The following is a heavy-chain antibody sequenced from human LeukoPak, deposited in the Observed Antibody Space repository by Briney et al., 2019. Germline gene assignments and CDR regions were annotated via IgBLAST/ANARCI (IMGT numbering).Heavy chain of an antibody. CDR1: GCTFTSYG. CDR3: ARDDDSSGSDAFDI. D-gene: IGHD3-22*01. V-gene: IGHV1-18*01. Sequence: VASVKVSCKASGCTFTSYGISWVRQAPGQGLEWMGWISAYNGNTNYAQKLQGRVTMTTDTSTSTAYMELRSLRSDDTAVYYCARDDDSSGSDAFDIWGQGTMVTVSS. J-gene: IGHJ3*02. CDR2: ISAYNGNT.